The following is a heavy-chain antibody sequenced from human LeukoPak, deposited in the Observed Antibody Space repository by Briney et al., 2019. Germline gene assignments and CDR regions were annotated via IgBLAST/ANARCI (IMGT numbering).Heavy chain of an antibody. D-gene: IGHD2-21*01. Sequence: ASVKVSCKASGYTFTGYYMHWVRQAPGQGLAWMGWINPNSGGTNYAQKFQGRVTMTRDTSISTAYMELSRLRSDDTAVYYCARDEDRYVVSFDYWGQGTLVTVSS. CDR1: GYTFTGYY. J-gene: IGHJ4*02. CDR2: INPNSGGT. CDR3: ARDEDRYVVSFDY. V-gene: IGHV1-2*02.